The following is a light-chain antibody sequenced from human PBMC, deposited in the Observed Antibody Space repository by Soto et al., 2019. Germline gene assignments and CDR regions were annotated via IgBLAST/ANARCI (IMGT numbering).Light chain of an antibody. Sequence: EIVMTQSPATLSVSTGERANLSCRVSQSVGSNLAWYQQKPGQAPRLRIYGASTRATGIPARFSGSGSGTEFTLTISSLQSEDFAIYFCQQYNNWPPDRTFGQGTKVEIK. CDR1: QSVGSN. J-gene: IGKJ1*01. CDR3: QQYNNWPPDRT. CDR2: GAS. V-gene: IGKV3-15*01.